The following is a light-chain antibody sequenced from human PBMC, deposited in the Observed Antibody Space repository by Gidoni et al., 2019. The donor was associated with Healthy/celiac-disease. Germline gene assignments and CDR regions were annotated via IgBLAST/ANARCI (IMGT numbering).Light chain of an antibody. CDR3: QQANSFPLT. V-gene: IGKV1-12*01. J-gene: IGKJ4*01. CDR2: AAS. Sequence: DIQISKSPSSVPESVVDSVTITCRASQGISSWLAWYQQKPGKAPKLLIYAASSLQSGVPSRFRGSRSGTDFTLPLNSLQPGDFATYYCQQANSFPLTFXGXTKVEIK. CDR1: QGISSW.